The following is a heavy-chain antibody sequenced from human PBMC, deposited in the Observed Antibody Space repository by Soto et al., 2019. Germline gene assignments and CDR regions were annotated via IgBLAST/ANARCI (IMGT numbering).Heavy chain of an antibody. Sequence: EVQVLESGGGLVQPGGSLRLSCAASGFTFSSYAMNWVRQAPGKGLEWVSVISGSGGSTYYTDSVKGRFTISRDNSKHTLYLQRTSLSAEATAVYYCARRRSGWYFDYWGQGTLVTVSS. CDR3: ARRRSGWYFDY. CDR1: GFTFSSYA. V-gene: IGHV3-23*01. CDR2: ISGSGGST. J-gene: IGHJ4*02. D-gene: IGHD6-19*01.